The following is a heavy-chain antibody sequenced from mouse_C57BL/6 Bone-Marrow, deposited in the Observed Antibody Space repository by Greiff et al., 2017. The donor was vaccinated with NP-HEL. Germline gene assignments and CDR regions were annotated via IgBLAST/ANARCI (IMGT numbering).Heavy chain of an antibody. CDR1: GYAFSSYW. Sequence: QVQLQQSGAELVKPGASVKISCKASGYAFSSYWMNWVKQRPGKGLEWIGQIYPGDGDTNYNGKFKGKATLTADKSSSTAYMQLSSLTSEDSAVYFCARSAYYSNYVGYWGQGTTLTVSS. J-gene: IGHJ2*01. CDR2: IYPGDGDT. D-gene: IGHD2-5*01. CDR3: ARSAYYSNYVGY. V-gene: IGHV1-80*01.